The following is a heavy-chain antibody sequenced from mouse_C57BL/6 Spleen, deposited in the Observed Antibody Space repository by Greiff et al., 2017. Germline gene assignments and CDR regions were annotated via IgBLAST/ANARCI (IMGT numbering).Heavy chain of an antibody. V-gene: IGHV1-19*01. D-gene: IGHD1-1*01. CDR3: ARSYYGSYWYFDV. J-gene: IGHJ1*03. Sequence: VHVKQSGPVLVKPGASVKMSCKASGYTFTDYYMNWVKQSHGKSLEWIGVINPYNGGTSYNQKFKGKATLTVDKSSSTAYMELNSLTSEDSAVYYCARSYYGSYWYFDVGGTGTTVTVSS. CDR1: GYTFTDYY. CDR2: INPYNGGT.